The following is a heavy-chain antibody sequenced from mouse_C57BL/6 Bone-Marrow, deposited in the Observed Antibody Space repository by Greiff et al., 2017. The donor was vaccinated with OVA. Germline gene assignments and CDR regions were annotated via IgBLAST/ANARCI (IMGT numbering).Heavy chain of an antibody. CDR2: IDPEDGDT. CDR1: GFNIKDYY. Sequence: VQLQRSGAELVRPGASVKLSCTASGFNIKDYYMHWVKQRPEQGLEWIGRIDPEDGDTEYAPKFQGKATMTADTSSNTAYLQLSSLTSEDTAVYYCTRVLSSYAMDYWGQGTSVTVSS. D-gene: IGHD6-2*01. J-gene: IGHJ4*01. V-gene: IGHV14-1*01. CDR3: TRVLSSYAMDY.